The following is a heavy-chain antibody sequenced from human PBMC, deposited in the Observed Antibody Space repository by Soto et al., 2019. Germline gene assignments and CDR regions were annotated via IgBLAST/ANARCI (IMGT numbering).Heavy chain of an antibody. CDR2: IYYSGST. V-gene: IGHV4-59*01. J-gene: IGHJ5*02. Sequence: PSETLSLTCTVSGGSISSYYWSWIRQPPGKGLGWIGYIYYSGSTNYNPSLKSRVTISVDTSKNQFSLKLSSVTAADTAVYYCARAHYESDILTGYPPGNWFDPWGQGTLVTVSS. CDR1: GGSISSYY. CDR3: ARAHYESDILTGYPPGNWFDP. D-gene: IGHD3-9*01.